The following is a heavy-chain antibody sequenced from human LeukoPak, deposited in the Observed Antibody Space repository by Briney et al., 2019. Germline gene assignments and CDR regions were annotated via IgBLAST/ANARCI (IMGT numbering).Heavy chain of an antibody. CDR1: GFTVSSNY. D-gene: IGHD3-9*01. V-gene: IGHV3-53*01. CDR2: IYSGGST. J-gene: IGHJ4*02. CDR3: AREGRHYDILTGYYNVAFFDY. Sequence: PGGSLRLSCAASGFTVSSNYMSWVRQAPGKGLEWVSVIYSGGSTYYADSVEGRFTIYRDNSKNTLYLQMNSLRAEDTAVYYCAREGRHYDILTGYYNVAFFDYWGQGTLVTVSS.